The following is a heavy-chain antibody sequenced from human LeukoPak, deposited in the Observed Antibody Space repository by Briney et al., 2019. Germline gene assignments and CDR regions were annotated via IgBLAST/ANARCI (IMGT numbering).Heavy chain of an antibody. Sequence: ASVKVSCKVSGYTLTELSMHWVRQAPGKGLEWMGGFDPEDGETIYAQKFQGRVTMTEDTSTDTAYMELSSLRSEDTAVYYCATNPRLGATSVFDYWGQGTLVTVSS. CDR1: GYTLTELS. CDR2: FDPEDGET. V-gene: IGHV1-24*01. D-gene: IGHD1-26*01. CDR3: ATNPRLGATSVFDY. J-gene: IGHJ4*02.